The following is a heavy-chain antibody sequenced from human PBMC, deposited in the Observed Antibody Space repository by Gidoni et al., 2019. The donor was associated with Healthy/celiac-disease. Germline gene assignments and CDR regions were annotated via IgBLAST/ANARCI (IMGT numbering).Heavy chain of an antibody. V-gene: IGHV3-30*18. CDR2: ISKDGSKK. CDR1: GFTFSSYG. D-gene: IGHD2-15*01. CDR3: AKEYCTGGSCYPVTDYYYGMDV. J-gene: IGHJ6*02. Sequence: QVQLVESGGGVVQPGTSRRLSCAASGFTFSSYGMHWVRQAPGKGLGWVAVISKDGSKKYYANSVKGRFTISRDNSKTTLYLRVNSLRAEDTAVYYCAKEYCTGGSCYPVTDYYYGMDVWGQGTTVIVSS.